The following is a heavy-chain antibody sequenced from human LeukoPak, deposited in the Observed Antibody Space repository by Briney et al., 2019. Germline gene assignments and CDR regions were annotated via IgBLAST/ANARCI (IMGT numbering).Heavy chain of an antibody. CDR1: GGSVSSGSYY. J-gene: IGHJ4*02. D-gene: IGHD3-16*01. CDR2: IYYSGST. Sequence: SETLSLTCTVSGGSVSSGSYYWSWIRQPPGKGLEWIGYIYYSGSTNYNPSLKSRVTISVDTSKNQFSLKLSSVTAADTAVYYCASFLERGTFDYWGQGTLVTVSS. V-gene: IGHV4-61*01. CDR3: ASFLERGTFDY.